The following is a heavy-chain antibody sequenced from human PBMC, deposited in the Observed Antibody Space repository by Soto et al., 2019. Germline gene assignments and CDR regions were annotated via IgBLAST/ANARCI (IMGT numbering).Heavy chain of an antibody. CDR1: GYIFTAYS. CDR3: ARDENCSDGICYSEYFQR. J-gene: IGHJ1*01. V-gene: IGHV1-46*01. CDR2: VNPSGGST. D-gene: IGHD2-15*01. Sequence: QVQLEQSGAEVKKPGASVKVSCKASGYIFTAYSMHWVRRAPGQGLQWMGVVNPSGGSTNHAQKFQGRITLTRDTSRNTFYMDLSSLTSEDTAVYYCARDENCSDGICYSEYFQRWGQGTLVTVSS.